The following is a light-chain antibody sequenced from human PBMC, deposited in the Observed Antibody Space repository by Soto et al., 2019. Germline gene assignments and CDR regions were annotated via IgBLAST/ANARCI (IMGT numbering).Light chain of an antibody. CDR1: SSNIGAGYD. J-gene: IGLJ1*01. CDR2: GNS. CDR3: QSYDSSLRV. V-gene: IGLV1-40*01. Sequence: QAVVTQPPSVSGAPGQRVTISCTGSSSNIGAGYDVHWYQQLPGTAPKLLIYGNSNRPSGVPDRFSGSKPGTSASLAITGLQAEDEADYYCQSYDSSLRVFGTGTKVTVL.